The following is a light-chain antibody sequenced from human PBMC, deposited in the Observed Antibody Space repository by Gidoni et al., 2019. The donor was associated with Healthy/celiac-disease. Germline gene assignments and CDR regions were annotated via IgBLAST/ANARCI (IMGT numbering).Light chain of an antibody. J-gene: IGLJ3*02. V-gene: IGLV3-25*03. CDR2: KDS. CDR1: ALPKQY. Sequence: SYELPQPPPVSVSPGRTARITCSGDALPKQYAYWYQQKPGQAPVLVIYKDSERPSGIPERFSGSSSGTTVTLTISGVQAEDEADYYCQSADSSGTSWVFGGGTKLTVL. CDR3: QSADSSGTSWV.